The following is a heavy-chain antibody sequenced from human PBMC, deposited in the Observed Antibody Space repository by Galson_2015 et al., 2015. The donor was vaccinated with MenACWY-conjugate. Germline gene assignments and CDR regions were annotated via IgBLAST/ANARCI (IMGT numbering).Heavy chain of an antibody. CDR3: ARRNCSVAACPFDS. J-gene: IGHJ4*02. D-gene: IGHD2-15*01. V-gene: IGHV1-69*10. CDR2: INPITAMP. Sequence: SVKVSCKAAGDTVSSHAISWVRQAPGQGLEWMGWINPITAMPRYGPDFRGRVTLTEGKVAITAYMQLDSLTSDDTAVYYCARRNCSVAACPFDSWGQGTLVTVSS. CDR1: GDTVSSHA.